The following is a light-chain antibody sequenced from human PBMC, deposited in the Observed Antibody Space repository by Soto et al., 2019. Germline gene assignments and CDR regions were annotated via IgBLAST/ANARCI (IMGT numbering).Light chain of an antibody. CDR1: QSVSSSY. Sequence: IVLKQSAGTLSLSTGERATLSCRASQSVSSSYLAWYQQKPGQAPRLLIYGASSRATGIPDRISGSGSGTDFTLTISRREPEDFTVYYCQHYGSSPITFGQRRRLEIK. CDR2: GAS. V-gene: IGKV3-20*01. CDR3: QHYGSSPIT. J-gene: IGKJ5*01.